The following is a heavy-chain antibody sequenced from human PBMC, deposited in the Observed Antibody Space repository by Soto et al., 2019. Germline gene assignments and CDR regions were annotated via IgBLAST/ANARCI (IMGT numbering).Heavy chain of an antibody. CDR1: GYTFTSYG. CDR3: ARDLEYCSGGSCYHVSMATVSYGMDV. D-gene: IGHD2-15*01. V-gene: IGHV1-18*01. Sequence: ASVKVSCKASGYTFTSYGISWVRQAPGQGLEWMGWISAYNGNTNYAQKLQGRVTMTTDTSTSTAYMERRSLRSDDTAVYYCARDLEYCSGGSCYHVSMATVSYGMDVWGQGTTVTVSS. J-gene: IGHJ6*02. CDR2: ISAYNGNT.